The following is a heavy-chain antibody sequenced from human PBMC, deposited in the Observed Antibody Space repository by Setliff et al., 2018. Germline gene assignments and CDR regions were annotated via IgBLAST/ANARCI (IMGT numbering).Heavy chain of an antibody. CDR2: ISSSGSTI. D-gene: IGHD5-18*01. J-gene: IGHJ4*02. CDR3: ARVSRSYGLPLDY. V-gene: IGHV3-11*04. CDR1: GFTFSDYS. Sequence: GGSLRLSCAASGFTFSDYSMRWIRQAPGKGLEWVAYISSSGSTIYYADSVKGRFTISRDNAKNALYLQMNSLRAEDTAVYYCARVSRSYGLPLDYWGQGTLVTVSS.